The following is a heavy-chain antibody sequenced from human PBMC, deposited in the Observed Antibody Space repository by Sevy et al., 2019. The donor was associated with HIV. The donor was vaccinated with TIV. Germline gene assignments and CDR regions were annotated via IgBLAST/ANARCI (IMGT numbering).Heavy chain of an antibody. Sequence: GGSLRLSCAASGFTFSSYAMSWVRQAPGKGLEWVSAISGSGGSTYYADSVKGRFTISRDNSKNTLYLQMNSLRAEDTAVYYCAKSGLVGATLRGAFDIRGQGTMVTVSS. D-gene: IGHD1-26*01. CDR3: AKSGLVGATLRGAFDI. CDR1: GFTFSSYA. J-gene: IGHJ3*02. CDR2: ISGSGGST. V-gene: IGHV3-23*01.